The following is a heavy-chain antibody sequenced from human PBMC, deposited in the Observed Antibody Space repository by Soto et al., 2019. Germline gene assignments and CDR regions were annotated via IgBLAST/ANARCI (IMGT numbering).Heavy chain of an antibody. J-gene: IGHJ4*02. V-gene: IGHV3-23*01. CDR3: AKDTTPTYYDSTYYFDY. CDR1: GFTFNSYA. D-gene: IGHD3-22*01. CDR2: ISGSGGST. Sequence: EVQLLESGGGLVQPGGSLRLSCAASGFTFNSYAMTWVRQAPGKGLEWVSAISGSGGSTYYADSVKGRFTISRDNSKNTLYLQMNSLRAEDTAVYYCAKDTTPTYYDSTYYFDYWGQGTLVTVSS.